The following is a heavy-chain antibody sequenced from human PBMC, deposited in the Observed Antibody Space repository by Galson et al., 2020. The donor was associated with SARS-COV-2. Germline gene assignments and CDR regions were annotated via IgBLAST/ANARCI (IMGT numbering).Heavy chain of an antibody. CDR1: GFSLSTSGVG. Sequence: KMSGPTLVKPTQTLTLTCTFSGFSLSTSGVGVGWIRQPPGKALEWLALIYWDDDKRYSPSLKSRLTITKDTSKNQVVLTMTNMDPVDTATYYCAHRRSGLWFGDYILNWFDPWGQGTLVTVSS. V-gene: IGHV2-5*02. CDR3: AHRRSGLWFGDYILNWFDP. CDR2: IYWDDDK. D-gene: IGHD3-10*01. J-gene: IGHJ5*02.